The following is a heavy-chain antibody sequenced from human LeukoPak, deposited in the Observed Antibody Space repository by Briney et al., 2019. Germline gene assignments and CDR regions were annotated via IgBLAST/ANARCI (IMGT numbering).Heavy chain of an antibody. Sequence: PSETLSLTCIVSGGSISSNYWSWTRQSAGKGLEYIGRVYGSESNDYSPSVKSRVTMSVDTSKNQLSLKLTAVTAADTAIYYCARDGAATFSDYWGQGTLVTVSS. J-gene: IGHJ4*02. V-gene: IGHV4-4*07. D-gene: IGHD1-26*01. CDR1: GGSISSNY. CDR2: VYGSESN. CDR3: ARDGAATFSDY.